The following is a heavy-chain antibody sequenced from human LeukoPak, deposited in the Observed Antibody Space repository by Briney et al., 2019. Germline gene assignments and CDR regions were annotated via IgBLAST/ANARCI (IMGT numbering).Heavy chain of an antibody. J-gene: IGHJ4*02. V-gene: IGHV3-7*01. Sequence: GGSLRLSCAASGFTFSSYAMSWVRQAPGKGLEWVANIKQDGSEKYYVDSVKGRFTISRDNAKNSLYLQMNSLRAEDTAVYYCARASTLPSMYYYDSSGYYYFDYWGQGTLVTVSS. CDR3: ARASTLPSMYYYDSSGYYYFDY. CDR1: GFTFSSYA. CDR2: IKQDGSEK. D-gene: IGHD3-22*01.